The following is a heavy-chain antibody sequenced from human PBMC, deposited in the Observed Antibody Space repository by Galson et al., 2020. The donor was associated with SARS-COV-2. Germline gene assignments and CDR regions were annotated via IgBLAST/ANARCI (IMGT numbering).Heavy chain of an antibody. V-gene: IGHV4-34*01. D-gene: IGHD3-10*01. CDR2: INHSGST. Sequence: SETLSLTCAVYGGSFSGYYWSWIRQPPGKGLEWIGEINHSGSTNYNPSLKSRVTISVDTSKNQFSLKLSSVTAADTAVYYCARGIGSGSYYSYYYYYGMDVWGQGTTVTVSS. CDR1: GGSFSGYY. J-gene: IGHJ6*02. CDR3: ARGIGSGSYYSYYYYYGMDV.